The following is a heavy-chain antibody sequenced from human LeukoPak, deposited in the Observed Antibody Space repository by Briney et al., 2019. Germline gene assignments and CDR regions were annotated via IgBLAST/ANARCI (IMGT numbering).Heavy chain of an antibody. J-gene: IGHJ6*03. CDR2: MSGGGNT. V-gene: IGHV3-23*01. Sequence: GGSLRLSCAASGFTFSDYAMSWVRQTPGKGLEWVSSMSGGGNTYYADSVKGRFTITRDNSKSTLYLQMNSLRAEDTAVYYCAKGTYYDSSGYRYYFYYMDVWGKGTTVTVSS. CDR1: GFTFSDYA. CDR3: AKGTYYDSSGYRYYFYYMDV. D-gene: IGHD3-22*01.